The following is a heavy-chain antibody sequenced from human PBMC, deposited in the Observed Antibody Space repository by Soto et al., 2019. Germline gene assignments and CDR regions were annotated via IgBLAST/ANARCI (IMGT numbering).Heavy chain of an antibody. CDR3: ARDEGYCSSTSCYARYFQH. J-gene: IGHJ1*01. D-gene: IGHD2-2*01. Sequence: QVQLQQSGPGLVKPSQTLSLTCAISGDSVSSNSAAWNWIRQSPSRGLEWLGRTYYRSKWYNDYAVSVKSRMTINPDTSKNQFSLQLNSVTPEDTAVYYCARDEGYCSSTSCYARYFQHWGQGTLVTVSS. CDR1: GDSVSSNSAA. V-gene: IGHV6-1*01. CDR2: TYYRSKWYN.